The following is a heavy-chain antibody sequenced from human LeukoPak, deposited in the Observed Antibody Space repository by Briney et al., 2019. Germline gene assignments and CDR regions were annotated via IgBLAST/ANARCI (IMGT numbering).Heavy chain of an antibody. CDR1: GFTFSSYG. V-gene: IGHV3-30*18. CDR2: ISYDGSNK. D-gene: IGHD3-16*01. J-gene: IGHJ4*02. Sequence: GGSLRLSCAASGFTFSSYGMHWVRQAPGKGLEWVAVISYDGSNKYYADSVKGRFTISRDNSKNTLYLQMNSLRAEDTAVYYCAKDSCWRSLGLPDYWGQGTLVTVSS. CDR3: AKDSCWRSLGLPDY.